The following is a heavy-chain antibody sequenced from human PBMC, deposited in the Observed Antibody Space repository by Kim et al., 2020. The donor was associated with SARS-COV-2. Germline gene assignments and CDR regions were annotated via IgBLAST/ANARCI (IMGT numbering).Heavy chain of an antibody. CDR2: VYTGDSTT. V-gene: IGHV5-51*01. Sequence: GESLKISCQGSGYTFTSYWIAWLRQMPGGGLEWMGVVYTGDSTTKYSPSFQGQVTMSADKSISTAYLHWTSLKASDTAKYYCARSSTAYGALWDNWFDPWGQGTLVTVAA. J-gene: IGHJ5*02. CDR1: GYTFTSYW. CDR3: ARSSTAYGALWDNWFDP. D-gene: IGHD3-10*01.